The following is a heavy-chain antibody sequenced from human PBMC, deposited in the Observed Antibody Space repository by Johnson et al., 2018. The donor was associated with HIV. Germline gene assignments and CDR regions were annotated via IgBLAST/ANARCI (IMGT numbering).Heavy chain of an antibody. J-gene: IGHJ3*02. CDR1: GFTFSSYA. V-gene: IGHV3-64*01. Sequence: VQLVESGGGLVQPGGSLRLSCAASGFTFSSYAMHWVRQAPGKGLEYVSAISSNGGSTYYANSVNGRFTISRDNSKNTLYLQMGSLRAEDMAVYYCAREGGGHDYGDRDAFDIWGQGTMVTVSS. D-gene: IGHD4-17*01. CDR3: AREGGGHDYGDRDAFDI. CDR2: ISSNGGST.